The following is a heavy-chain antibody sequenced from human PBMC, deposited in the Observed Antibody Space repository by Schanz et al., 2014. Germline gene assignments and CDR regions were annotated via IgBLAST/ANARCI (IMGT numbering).Heavy chain of an antibody. D-gene: IGHD6-19*01. Sequence: QVQVVQSGAEVKKPGASVKVSCKASGYTFTDYGVIWVRQAPGQGLEWMGWISPYNGNTNYAQKLQGRVTMTTDTTTSTAYMELRSLRSDDTAVYYCARGGYSSGWYDRDIAHFDHWGQGTLVTVSS. CDR3: ARGGYSSGWYDRDIAHFDH. J-gene: IGHJ4*02. CDR1: GYTFTDYG. V-gene: IGHV1-18*01. CDR2: ISPYNGNT.